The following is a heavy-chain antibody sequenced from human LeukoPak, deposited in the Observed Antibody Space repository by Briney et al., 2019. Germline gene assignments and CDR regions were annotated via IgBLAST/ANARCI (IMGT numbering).Heavy chain of an antibody. CDR3: ARDQEAAPPYYYYGMDV. CDR2: IYYSGST. Sequence: SETLSLTCTVSGGSISSGGYYWSWIRQHPGKGLEWIGYIYYSGSTYYNPSLKSRVTISVDTSKNQFSLKLSSVTAADTAVYYCARDQEAAPPYYYYGMDVWGQGTTVTVSS. J-gene: IGHJ6*02. CDR1: GGSISSGGYY. D-gene: IGHD6-6*01. V-gene: IGHV4-31*03.